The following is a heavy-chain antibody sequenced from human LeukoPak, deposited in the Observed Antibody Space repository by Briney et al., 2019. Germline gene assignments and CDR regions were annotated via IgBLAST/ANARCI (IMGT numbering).Heavy chain of an antibody. Sequence: SVKVSCKASGGTFSSYAISWVRQAPGQGFEWMGGIIPIFGTANYAQKFQGRVTITADESTSTAYMELSSLRSEDTAVYYCARYSGKDYYMDVWGKGTTVTVSS. D-gene: IGHD1-26*01. V-gene: IGHV1-69*13. J-gene: IGHJ6*03. CDR2: IIPIFGTA. CDR1: GGTFSSYA. CDR3: ARYSGKDYYMDV.